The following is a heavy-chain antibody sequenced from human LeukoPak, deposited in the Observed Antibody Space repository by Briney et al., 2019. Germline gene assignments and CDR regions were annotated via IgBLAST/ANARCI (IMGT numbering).Heavy chain of an antibody. CDR1: GFTFDDYA. CDR2: ISWNSETA. Sequence: GGSLRLSCAASGFTFDDYAMHWVRQIPGKGLEWVSGISWNSETADYADSVKGRFTISRDNAKNLLYLQMNGLRAEDTAVYYCAKDRPDFWSGYCDYWGQGTLVTVSS. CDR3: AKDRPDFWSGYCDY. J-gene: IGHJ4*02. V-gene: IGHV3-9*01. D-gene: IGHD3-3*01.